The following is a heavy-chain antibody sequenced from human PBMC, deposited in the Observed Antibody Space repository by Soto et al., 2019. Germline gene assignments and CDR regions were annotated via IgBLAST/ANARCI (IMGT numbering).Heavy chain of an antibody. CDR2: INAGNGNT. Sequence: QVQLVQSGAEVKKPGASVKVSCKASGYTFTSYAMHWVRQAPGQRLEWMGWINAGNGNTKYSQKFQGRVTITRDTSASTAYMELSSLRSEDTAVYYCARAPATIFGVVPSDNDDWFDPWGQGTLVTVSS. CDR1: GYTFTSYA. CDR3: ARAPATIFGVVPSDNDDWFDP. V-gene: IGHV1-3*01. J-gene: IGHJ5*02. D-gene: IGHD3-3*01.